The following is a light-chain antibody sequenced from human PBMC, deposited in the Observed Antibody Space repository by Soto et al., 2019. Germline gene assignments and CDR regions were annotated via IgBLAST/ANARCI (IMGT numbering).Light chain of an antibody. V-gene: IGKV3-11*01. Sequence: IVLPPSPGTLSLSPGARATLSCRASQGGRRRYLAWYQQKPGQAPRLLIFNTSNRATGIPARFSGSGSRTDFTLTISGLEPEDVAVHYCQQRTNRPPITLGQGTRLEIK. CDR1: QGGRRRY. CDR2: NTS. J-gene: IGKJ5*01. CDR3: QQRTNRPPIT.